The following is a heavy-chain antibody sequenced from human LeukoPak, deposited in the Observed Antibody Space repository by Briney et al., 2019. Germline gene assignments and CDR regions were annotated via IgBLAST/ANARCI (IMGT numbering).Heavy chain of an antibody. Sequence: SQTLSLTCTVSGGSISSGSYYWSWIRQPAGKGLEWIERIYTSGSTNYNPSLKSRVTISVNTSKNQFSLKLSSVTAADTAVYYCARDLRTTYDYWGQGTLVTVSS. CDR2: IYTSGST. J-gene: IGHJ4*02. CDR1: GGSISSGSYY. V-gene: IGHV4-61*02. D-gene: IGHD4/OR15-4a*01. CDR3: ARDLRTTYDY.